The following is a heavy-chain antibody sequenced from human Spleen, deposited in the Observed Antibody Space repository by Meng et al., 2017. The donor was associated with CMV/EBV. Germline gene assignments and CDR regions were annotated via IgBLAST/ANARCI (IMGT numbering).Heavy chain of an antibody. J-gene: IGHJ4*02. CDR1: GGTFSSYA. CDR2: IIPIFGTA. D-gene: IGHD3-10*01. V-gene: IGHV1-69*05. CDR3: ARGRNYYGSGSPLDY. Sequence: SVKVSCKASGGTFSSYAISWVRQAPGQGLEWMGGIIPIFGTANYAQKFQGRVTITTDESTSTAYMELSSLRSEDTAVYYCARGRNYYGSGSPLDYLGQGTLVTVSS.